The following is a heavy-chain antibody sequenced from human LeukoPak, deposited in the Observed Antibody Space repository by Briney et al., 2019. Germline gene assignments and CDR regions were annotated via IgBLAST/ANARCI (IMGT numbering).Heavy chain of an antibody. J-gene: IGHJ4*02. CDR3: ARGSSSGYYPIDY. CDR1: GGSFSAYY. V-gene: IGHV4-34*01. D-gene: IGHD3-22*01. CDR2: INHTGRT. Sequence: SETLSLTCAVSGGSFSAYYWSWIRQPPGKGLDWIGEINHTGRTNYNPSLKSRVTISVDTSKNQFSLKLSSVTAADTAVYYCARGSSSGYYPIDYWGQGTLVTVSS.